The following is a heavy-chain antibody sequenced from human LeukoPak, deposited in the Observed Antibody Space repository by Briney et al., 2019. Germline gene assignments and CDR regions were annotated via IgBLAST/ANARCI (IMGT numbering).Heavy chain of an antibody. J-gene: IGHJ6*02. CDR3: ARVNSGVAAKHYSCDGMDV. D-gene: IGHD6-6*01. CDR2: IIPIFGIA. Sequence: GSSVKVSCKASGGTFSSYAINWGRRAPGQPLKWLEWIIPIFGIANYEQKSQRRVTITADKSTSTVYMEVSSLRPEDTEVYYCARVNSGVAAKHYSCDGMDVWGQGSQVTVSS. V-gene: IGHV1-69*17. CDR1: GGTFSSYA.